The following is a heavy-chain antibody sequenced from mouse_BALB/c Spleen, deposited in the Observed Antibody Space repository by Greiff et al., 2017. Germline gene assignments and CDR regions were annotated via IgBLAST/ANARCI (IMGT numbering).Heavy chain of an antibody. Sequence: EVHLVESGGGLVKPGGSLKLSCAASGFTFSSYTMSWVRQTPEKRLEWVATISSGGSYTYYPDSVKGRFTISRDNAKNTLYLQMSSLKSEDTAMYYCTRDGGYYRYDNWYFDVWGAGTTVTVSS. CDR3: TRDGGYYRYDNWYFDV. J-gene: IGHJ1*01. V-gene: IGHV5-6-4*01. CDR1: GFTFSSYT. D-gene: IGHD2-14*01. CDR2: ISSGGSYT.